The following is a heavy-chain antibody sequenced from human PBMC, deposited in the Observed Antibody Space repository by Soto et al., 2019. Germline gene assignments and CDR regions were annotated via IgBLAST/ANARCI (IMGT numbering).Heavy chain of an antibody. CDR2: IYHSGST. CDR3: ARFGVAARGGFDY. D-gene: IGHD6-6*01. CDR1: GGSISSGGYS. V-gene: IGHV4-30-2*01. J-gene: IGHJ4*02. Sequence: SETLSLTCAVSGGSISSGGYSWSWIRQPPGKGLEWIGYIYHSGSTYYNPSLKSRVTISVDRSKNQFSLKLSSVTAADTAVYYCARFGVAARGGFDYWGQGTLVTVSS.